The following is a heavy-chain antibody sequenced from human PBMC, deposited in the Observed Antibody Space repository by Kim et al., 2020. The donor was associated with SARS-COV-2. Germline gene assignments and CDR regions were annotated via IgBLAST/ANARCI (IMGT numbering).Heavy chain of an antibody. Sequence: KFQGRVTITADKSTSTAYMELSSLRSEDTAVYYCASPEPLNYYGSGAFDYWGQGTLVTVSS. V-gene: IGHV1-69*02. J-gene: IGHJ4*02. D-gene: IGHD3-10*01. CDR3: ASPEPLNYYGSGAFDY.